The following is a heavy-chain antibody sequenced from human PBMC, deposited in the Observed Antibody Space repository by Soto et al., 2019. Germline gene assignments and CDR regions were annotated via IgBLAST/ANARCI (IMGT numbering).Heavy chain of an antibody. D-gene: IGHD3-16*01. CDR2: VLSKADGGET. J-gene: IGHJ4*02. Sequence: EVQLVESGGGLVKPGGSLRLSCAASGFPFTNAWMSWVRQVPGKGLEWIARVLSKADGGETDYAAPVKDRFTISRDDSRNPLHLQMNSLKTEDTAVYYCTTFDYIWGSDPYRWAYLGQGSLVTVSS. V-gene: IGHV3-15*01. CDR1: GFPFTNAW. CDR3: TTFDYIWGSDPYRWAY.